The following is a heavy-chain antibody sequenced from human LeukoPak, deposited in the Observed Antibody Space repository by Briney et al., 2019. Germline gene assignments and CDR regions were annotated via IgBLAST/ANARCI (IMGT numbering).Heavy chain of an antibody. CDR3: AKGVDHGGPFDY. CDR1: GFTFSSYG. D-gene: IGHD4-23*01. CDR2: ISYDGSQK. J-gene: IGHJ4*02. Sequence: PGGSLRLSCAASGFTFSSYGMHWVRQAPGKGLEWVALISYDGSQKYFADSGKGRFTISRDNSKDTLYLQMNSLRAEDTAVYYCAKGVDHGGPFDYWGQGTLVTVSS. V-gene: IGHV3-30*18.